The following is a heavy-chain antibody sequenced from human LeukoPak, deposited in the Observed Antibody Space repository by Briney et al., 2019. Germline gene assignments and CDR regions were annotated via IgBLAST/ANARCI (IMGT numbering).Heavy chain of an antibody. V-gene: IGHV4-4*02. D-gene: IGHD6-19*01. J-gene: IGHJ4*02. CDR3: ARKSYSDWYTY. CDR1: GGSISSSNW. Sequence: SGTLSLTCAVSGGSISSSNWWSWVRQPPGKGLEWIGEIYHSGSTYYNPSLKSRVTISVDKSKNQFSLKLTSVTAADTAMYYCARKSYSDWYTYWGQGTLLTVSS. CDR2: IYHSGST.